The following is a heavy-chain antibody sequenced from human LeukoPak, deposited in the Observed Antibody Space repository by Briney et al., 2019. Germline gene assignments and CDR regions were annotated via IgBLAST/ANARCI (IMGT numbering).Heavy chain of an antibody. D-gene: IGHD3-22*01. J-gene: IGHJ1*01. Sequence: GGSLRLSCAASGFTFSSYWMHWVRQAPGKGLVWVSRIKGDGNTNYVDSVKGRFTISRDNAKNTVSLQMNSLRAEDTGVYYCARAPSEIGGYYPEYFRHWGQGTLVTVSS. V-gene: IGHV3-74*01. CDR2: IKGDGNT. CDR3: ARAPSEIGGYYPEYFRH. CDR1: GFTFSSYW.